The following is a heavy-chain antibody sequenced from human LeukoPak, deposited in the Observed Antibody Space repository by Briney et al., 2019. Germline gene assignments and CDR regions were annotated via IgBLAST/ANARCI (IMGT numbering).Heavy chain of an antibody. D-gene: IGHD2-2*01. CDR2: IYPGDSDT. CDR3: ARQYCSTGNCYAGGPFDY. V-gene: IGHV5-51*01. CDR1: GYSFSNDW. Sequence: ESLKISCKASGYSFSNDWISWVRQMPGKGLEWMGIIYPGDSDTRYSPSFQGQVTLSADKAISTAYLQWSSLKASDTAIYYCARQYCSTGNCYAGGPFDYWGQGTLVTVSS. J-gene: IGHJ4*02.